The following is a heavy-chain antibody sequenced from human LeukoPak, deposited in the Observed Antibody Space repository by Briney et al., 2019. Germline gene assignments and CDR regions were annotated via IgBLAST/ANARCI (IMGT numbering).Heavy chain of an antibody. Sequence: PSETLSITCTVSGDSITNYFWSWIRQPPGKGLEWIGYIYYTGNTNYKPSLKSRVTMSVDTSTNQFSLRLRSVTAADTAVYYCARGRVAYSAYYFDYWGRGTLVTVSS. CDR1: GDSITNYF. V-gene: IGHV4-59*01. D-gene: IGHD2-15*01. CDR2: IYYTGNT. CDR3: ARGRVAYSAYYFDY. J-gene: IGHJ4*02.